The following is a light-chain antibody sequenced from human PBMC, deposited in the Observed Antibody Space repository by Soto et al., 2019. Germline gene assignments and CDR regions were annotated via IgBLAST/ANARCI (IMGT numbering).Light chain of an antibody. Sequence: QSVLTQPPSASGTPGQRVSMSCSGSSSNIGSNDVNWYQHLPGTAPKLLIYRNNQRPSGVPDRFFGSKSGTSASLAISGPRPEDEADYYCATWDDILRGVIFGGGTKLTVL. CDR2: RNN. CDR1: SSNIGSND. V-gene: IGLV1-47*01. CDR3: ATWDDILRGVI. J-gene: IGLJ2*01.